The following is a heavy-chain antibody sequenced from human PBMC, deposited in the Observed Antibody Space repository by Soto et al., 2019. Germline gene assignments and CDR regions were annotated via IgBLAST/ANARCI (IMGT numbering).Heavy chain of an antibody. V-gene: IGHV1-69*13. J-gene: IGHJ3*02. Sequence: ASVKVSCKASGGTFSSYAISWVRQAPGQGLEWMGGIIPISDTTNYAQKFQGRVTITADESTSTAYMELSSLRSEDTAVYYCARDRGDGLSHAFDIWGQGTMVTVAS. CDR1: GGTFSSYA. CDR2: IIPISDTT. CDR3: ARDRGDGLSHAFDI. D-gene: IGHD3-10*01.